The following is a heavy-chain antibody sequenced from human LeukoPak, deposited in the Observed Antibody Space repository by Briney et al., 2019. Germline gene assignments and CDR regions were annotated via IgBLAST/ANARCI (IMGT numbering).Heavy chain of an antibody. D-gene: IGHD1-26*01. CDR3: ARGDVGAPYYFDY. J-gene: IGHJ4*02. CDR2: IKQDGSEK. Sequence: GGSLRLSCAASGFTFSSYSMNWVRQAPGKGLEWVANIKQDGSEKYYVDSVKGRFTISRDNAKNSLYLQMNSLRAEDTAVYYCARGDVGAPYYFDYWGQGTLVTVSS. CDR1: GFTFSSYS. V-gene: IGHV3-7*04.